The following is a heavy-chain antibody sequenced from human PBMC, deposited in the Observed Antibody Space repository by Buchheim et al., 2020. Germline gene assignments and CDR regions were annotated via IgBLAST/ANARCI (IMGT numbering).Heavy chain of an antibody. D-gene: IGHD3-3*01. CDR1: GFSFSSYE. V-gene: IGHV3-48*03. CDR3: ARDGRSGGVLDY. CDR2: ISSSGSSI. Sequence: EVQLVESGGGLVQPGGALRLSCAASGFSFSSYEMNWVRQDPGKGLEWVSYISSSGSSIYYAASVKGRFTISSANAKKDLELTMNGLRAEDTAVYYCARDGRSGGVLDYWGQGTL. J-gene: IGHJ4*02.